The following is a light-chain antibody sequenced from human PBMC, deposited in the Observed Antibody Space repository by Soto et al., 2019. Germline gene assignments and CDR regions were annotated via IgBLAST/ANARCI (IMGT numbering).Light chain of an antibody. J-gene: IGKJ2*01. V-gene: IGKV1-5*01. CDR3: QQYNSYSYT. CDR1: QSISSW. CDR2: DAS. Sequence: DIQMTQSPSTLSASVGDRVTITCRASQSISSWLVWYQQKPGKAPKLLIYDASSLESGVPSRFSGSGSGTEFTLTISSLQPDDSATYYCQQYNSYSYTFGQGTKLEIK.